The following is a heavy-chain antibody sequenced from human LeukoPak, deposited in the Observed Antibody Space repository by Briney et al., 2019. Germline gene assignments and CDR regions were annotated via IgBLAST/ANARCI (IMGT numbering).Heavy chain of an antibody. J-gene: IGHJ4*02. V-gene: IGHV4-59*08. CDR3: VRRRYDDSDGFWYYFDY. CDR2: VYYSGTT. CDR1: GDSISTYY. D-gene: IGHD3-22*01. Sequence: SETLSLTCTVSGDSISTYYWNWIRQPPGRGLEWIGQVYYSGTTNYNPSLQSRVTISPDTSKNQFSLTLTSVTAADTAVYYCVRRRYDDSDGFWYYFDYWGQGTLVTVSS.